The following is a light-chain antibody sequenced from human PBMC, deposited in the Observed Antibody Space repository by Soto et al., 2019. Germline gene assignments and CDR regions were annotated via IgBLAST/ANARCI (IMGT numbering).Light chain of an antibody. CDR2: DVT. J-gene: IGLJ1*01. Sequence: QSVLTQPRSVSGSPGQSVTISCTGTSTDVGGYNCVSWYQQHPGKAPQLLIFDVTQRPPGVPDRFSGSKSGNTASLTISGLQAEDEADYYCCSHSATYTFVFGTGTKVTVL. CDR3: CSHSATYTFV. V-gene: IGLV2-11*01. CDR1: STDVGGYNC.